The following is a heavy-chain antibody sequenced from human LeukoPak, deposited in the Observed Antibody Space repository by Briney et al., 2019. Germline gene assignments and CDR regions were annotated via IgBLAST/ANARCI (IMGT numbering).Heavy chain of an antibody. CDR1: GFTFSSYA. J-gene: IGHJ4*02. V-gene: IGHV3-23*01. Sequence: PGGSLRLSCAASGFTFSSYAMSWVRQAPGKWLEWVSAISGSGGSTYYTDSVKGRFTISRENSKNTLYLQMNSLRAEDTAVYYCAKGRPPSNIVGATSGDYWGQGTLVTVSS. CDR3: AKGRPPSNIVGATSGDY. D-gene: IGHD1-26*01. CDR2: ISGSGGST.